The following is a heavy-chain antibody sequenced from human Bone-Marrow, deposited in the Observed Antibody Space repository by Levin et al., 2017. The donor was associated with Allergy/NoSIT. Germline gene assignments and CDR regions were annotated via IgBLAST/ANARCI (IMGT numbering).Heavy chain of an antibody. CDR3: ARDRAASAVAGPYYFDY. V-gene: IGHV3-21*01. CDR1: GFTFSSNS. CDR2: ISSRSNYI. Sequence: LSLTCAASGFTFSSNSMNRVRQAPGKGLEWVSSISSRSNYIYYADSVKGRFTISRDNAKHSLYLQMNSLRVDDTAVYYCARDRAASAVAGPYYFDYWGQGTLVTVSS. J-gene: IGHJ4*02. D-gene: IGHD6-19*01.